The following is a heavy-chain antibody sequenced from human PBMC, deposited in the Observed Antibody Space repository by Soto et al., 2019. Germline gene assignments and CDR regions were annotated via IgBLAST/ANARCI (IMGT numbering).Heavy chain of an antibody. CDR3: ARTYDYGYYYYFDY. CDR2: IKEDGSEK. V-gene: IGHV3-7*01. J-gene: IGHJ4*02. CDR1: GFTFSNYW. Sequence: GGSLRLSCAASGFTFSNYWLSWVRLAPGKGLEWVANIKEDGSEKDYVDSVKGRFTISRDNTENSLYLQMNSLRPEDTAEYYCARTYDYGYYYYFDYWGQGTLVTVSS. D-gene: IGHD4-17*01.